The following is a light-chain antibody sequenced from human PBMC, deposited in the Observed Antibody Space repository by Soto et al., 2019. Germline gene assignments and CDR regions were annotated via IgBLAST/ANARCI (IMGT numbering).Light chain of an antibody. V-gene: IGLV1-40*01. CDR3: QSYDSSLSGYV. J-gene: IGLJ1*01. CDR2: ENN. Sequence: QSVLTQPPSVSEAPGQRVTISCTGSSSNIGAGYEAHWYQQVPGTAPKLLIYENNNRPSGVPDRFSGSKSGTSATRAITGLQAEDEAEHYCQSYDSSLSGYVFRPGTTLTVL. CDR1: SSNIGAGYE.